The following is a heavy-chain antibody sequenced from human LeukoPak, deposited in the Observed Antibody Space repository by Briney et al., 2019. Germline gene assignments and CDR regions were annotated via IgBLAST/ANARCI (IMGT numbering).Heavy chain of an antibody. CDR2: ISGNGGST. CDR3: AKNTGQTSEYSYGYHS. V-gene: IGHV3-23*01. J-gene: IGHJ4*02. Sequence: GGSLRLSCAASGFTFSIYALDWVRQTPGRGRGWVSSISGNGGSTYYADSVKGRFTISRDNSRNTLDLQMNSLRAEDTAVYFCAKNTGQTSEYSYGYHSWGQGTLVIVSS. CDR1: GFTFSIYA. D-gene: IGHD5-18*01.